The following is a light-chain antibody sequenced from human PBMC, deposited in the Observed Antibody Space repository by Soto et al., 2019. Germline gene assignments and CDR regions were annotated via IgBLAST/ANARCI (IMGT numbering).Light chain of an antibody. Sequence: QSALTQPASVSGSPGQSITISCTGTSSDVGGYNYVSWYQQHPGKVPKLMIFEVFRRPSGISDRFSGSKSGNTASLTISGLQAEHEADYYCCSYTTTSTFVFGGGTKVTVL. CDR3: CSYTTTSTFV. V-gene: IGLV2-14*03. CDR2: EVF. J-gene: IGLJ2*01. CDR1: SSDVGGYNY.